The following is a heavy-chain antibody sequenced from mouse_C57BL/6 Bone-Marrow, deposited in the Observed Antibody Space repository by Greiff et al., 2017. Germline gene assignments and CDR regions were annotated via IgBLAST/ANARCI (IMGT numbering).Heavy chain of an antibody. Sequence: VQLQQSGPVLVKPGPSVKISCKASGFTFTDYYMHWVKQSHGKSLEWIGLVYPYNGGTSYDQKFKGKATLTVDTSSSTAYMELNSLTSEDSAVYYCARGGITTVVATYWYFDVWGTGTTVTVSS. CDR1: GFTFTDYY. CDR3: ARGGITTVVATYWYFDV. CDR2: VYPYNGGT. V-gene: IGHV1-36*01. D-gene: IGHD1-1*01. J-gene: IGHJ1*03.